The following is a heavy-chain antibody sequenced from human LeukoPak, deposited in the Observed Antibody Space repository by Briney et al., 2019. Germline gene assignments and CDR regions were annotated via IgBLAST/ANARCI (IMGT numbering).Heavy chain of an antibody. V-gene: IGHV3-15*01. CDR2: IKSKIDGGTI. J-gene: IGHJ4*02. CDR1: GFTISDAW. CDR3: TTRRQDGW. D-gene: IGHD2-15*01. Sequence: PGGSLRLSCVASGFTISDAWMSWVRQAPGKGLEWVGRIKSKIDGGTIDYAAPVKGRFTISRDDSRNTLYLQMNSLKTEDTAVYYCTTRRQDGWWGQGTLVTVSS.